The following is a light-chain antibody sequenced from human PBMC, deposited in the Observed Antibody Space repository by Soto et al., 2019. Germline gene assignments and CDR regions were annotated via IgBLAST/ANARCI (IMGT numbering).Light chain of an antibody. CDR1: SSDAGGYNY. Sequence: QSVLTQPASVSGSPGQSITISCTGTSSDAGGYNYVSWYQQHPGKAPKLIIYEVSNRPSGVSNRFSGSKSGNTASLTISGLQAEDEADYYCSSYTSSVTLDVFGTGTKLTVL. J-gene: IGLJ1*01. V-gene: IGLV2-14*01. CDR3: SSYTSSVTLDV. CDR2: EVS.